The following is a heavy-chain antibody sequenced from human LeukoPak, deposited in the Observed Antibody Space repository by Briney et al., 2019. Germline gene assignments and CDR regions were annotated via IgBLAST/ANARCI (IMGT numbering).Heavy chain of an antibody. J-gene: IGHJ4*02. CDR3: AKLTCSSTFCPLDY. CDR1: GGSISSSSYY. D-gene: IGHD2-2*01. CDR2: IYYSGST. Sequence: PSETLSLTCTVSGGSISSSSYYWGWIRQPPGKGLEWIGSIYYSGSTYYNPSLKSRVTISVDTSKNQFSLKLSSVTAADTAVYYCAKLTCSSTFCPLDYWGQGTLVTVSS. V-gene: IGHV4-39*01.